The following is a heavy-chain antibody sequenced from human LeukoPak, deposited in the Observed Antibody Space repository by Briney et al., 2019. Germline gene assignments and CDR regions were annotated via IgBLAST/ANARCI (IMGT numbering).Heavy chain of an antibody. D-gene: IGHD6-6*01. CDR2: IYYSGST. CDR3: AREASGQLVGNYYYYMDV. CDR1: GGSISSGSYY. Sequence: SETLSLTCTVSGGSISSGSYYWSWIRQPAGKGLEWIGYIYYSGSTNYNPSLKSRVTISVDTSKNQFSLKLSSVTTADTAVYYCAREASGQLVGNYYYYMDVWGKGTTVTVSS. J-gene: IGHJ6*03. V-gene: IGHV4-61*10.